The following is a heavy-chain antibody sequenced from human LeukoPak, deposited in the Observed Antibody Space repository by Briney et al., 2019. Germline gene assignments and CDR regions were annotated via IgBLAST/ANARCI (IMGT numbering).Heavy chain of an antibody. D-gene: IGHD2-2*01. V-gene: IGHV3-48*03. CDR3: ARDSDIVVVPAATRPYYYYYGMDV. Sequence: GGSLRLSCAASGFTFSSYEMNWVRQAPGKGLEWVSYISSSGSTIYYADSVKGRFTISRDNAKNSLYLQMNSLRAEDTAVYYCARDSDIVVVPAATRPYYYYYGMDVWAKGPRSPSPQ. CDR1: GFTFSSYE. CDR2: ISSSGSTI. J-gene: IGHJ6*04.